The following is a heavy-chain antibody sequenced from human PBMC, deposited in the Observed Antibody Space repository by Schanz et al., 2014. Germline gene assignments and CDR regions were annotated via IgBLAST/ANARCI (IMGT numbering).Heavy chain of an antibody. CDR3: ARGALGTSP. D-gene: IGHD5-12*01. V-gene: IGHV1-69*02. Sequence: QVQLVQSEAEVKKPGSSVKVSCKASGGTFSSYTISWVRQAPGQGLEWMGRIIPILGIANYAQNFQGRVTFTADKSTSTAYMELSSLKSEDTAVYYCARGALGTSPWGQGTLVTVSS. CDR1: GGTFSSYT. CDR2: IIPILGIA. J-gene: IGHJ5*02.